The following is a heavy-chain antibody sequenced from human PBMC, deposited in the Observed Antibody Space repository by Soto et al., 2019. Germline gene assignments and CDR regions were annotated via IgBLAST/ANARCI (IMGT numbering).Heavy chain of an antibody. CDR2: MSAFTGKA. J-gene: IGHJ1*01. Sequence: ASVKVSCKASGYTFISYGISWVRQAPGQGLEWVGWMSAFTGKADYAQIFQDRVTMTTDTSTCTAYMELRSLRSDDTAVYYCARDQRYYGSGYYYSDSWGQGTLVTVSS. D-gene: IGHD3-10*01. CDR1: GYTFISYG. V-gene: IGHV1-18*04. CDR3: ARDQRYYGSGYYYSDS.